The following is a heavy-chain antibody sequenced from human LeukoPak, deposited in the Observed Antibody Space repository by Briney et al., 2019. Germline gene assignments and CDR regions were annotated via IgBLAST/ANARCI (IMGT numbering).Heavy chain of an antibody. Sequence: GGSLRLSCAVSGFTFSHYWMTWVRQAPGKGLEWVSSISSSSSYIYYADSVKGRFTISRDNSKNTLYLQMNSLRAEDTAVYYCAKSPYRFDTFDIWGQGTMVTVSS. CDR2: ISSSSSYI. D-gene: IGHD2-21*01. V-gene: IGHV3-21*04. CDR3: AKSPYRFDTFDI. J-gene: IGHJ3*02. CDR1: GFTFSHYW.